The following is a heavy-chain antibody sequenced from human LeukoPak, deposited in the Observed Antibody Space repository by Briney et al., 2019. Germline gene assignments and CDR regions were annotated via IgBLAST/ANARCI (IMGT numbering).Heavy chain of an antibody. CDR2: INSDGSST. CDR1: GFTFSSYW. Sequence: GGSLRLSCAASGFTFSSYWMHWVRQASGKGLVWVSRINSDGSSTSYADSVKGRFTISRDNAKNTLYLQMNSLRAEDTAVYYCARVGGRLYYFDYWGQGTLVTVSS. V-gene: IGHV3-74*01. J-gene: IGHJ4*02. CDR3: ARVGGRLYYFDY. D-gene: IGHD2-15*01.